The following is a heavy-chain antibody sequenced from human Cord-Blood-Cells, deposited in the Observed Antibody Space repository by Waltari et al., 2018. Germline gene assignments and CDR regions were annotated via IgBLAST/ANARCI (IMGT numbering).Heavy chain of an antibody. J-gene: IGHJ3*02. D-gene: IGHD2-2*01. Sequence: QVQLQESGPGLVKPSETLSLTCTVSGGSVSSGSDYWSWLRQPPGKGLEWIGYIYYSGSTNYNPSLKSRVTISVDTSKNQFSLKLSSVTAADTAVYYCASCSSTSCYAFDIWGQGTMVTVSS. CDR2: IYYSGST. CDR1: GGSVSSGSDY. CDR3: ASCSSTSCYAFDI. V-gene: IGHV4-61*01.